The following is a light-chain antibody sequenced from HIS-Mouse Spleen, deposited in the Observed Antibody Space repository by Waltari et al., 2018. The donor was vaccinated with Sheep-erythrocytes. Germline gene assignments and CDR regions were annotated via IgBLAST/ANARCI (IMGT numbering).Light chain of an antibody. Sequence: QSALTQPRSVSGSPGQSVTISCTGTSSDVGGYNYVSWYQQHPGKAPKLMIYDVSKRPSGVHGRCSGSKSVNTASLTISGLQAEDEADYYCCSYAGSYNHVFATGTKVTVL. CDR2: DVS. CDR3: CSYAGSYNHV. V-gene: IGLV2-11*01. J-gene: IGLJ1*01. CDR1: SSDVGGYNY.